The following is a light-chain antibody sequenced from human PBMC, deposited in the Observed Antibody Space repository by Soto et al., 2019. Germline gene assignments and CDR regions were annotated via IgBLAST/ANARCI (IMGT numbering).Light chain of an antibody. V-gene: IGKV3-20*01. J-gene: IGKJ1*01. Sequence: DTVLTQSPGTLSLTSGERSTLSCRASQSISGTYLAWYQQKPGQAPRLLIYSASTRATGIPDRFSGSGSGTDFTLTISLLEPEDFAVYYCQHYGTSPSTFGRGTRVDIK. CDR3: QHYGTSPST. CDR1: QSISGTY. CDR2: SAS.